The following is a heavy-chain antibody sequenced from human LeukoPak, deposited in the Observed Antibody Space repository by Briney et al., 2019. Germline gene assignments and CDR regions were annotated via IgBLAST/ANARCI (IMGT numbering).Heavy chain of an antibody. D-gene: IGHD3-9*01. Sequence: SAKVSCKASGGTFSSYAISWVRQAPGQGLEWMGGIIPIFGTANYAQKFQGRVTITADESTSTAYMELSSLRSEDTAVYYCARVTHYDILTGYPDVYGMDVWGKGTTVTVSS. J-gene: IGHJ6*04. CDR2: IIPIFGTA. V-gene: IGHV1-69*13. CDR1: GGTFSSYA. CDR3: ARVTHYDILTGYPDVYGMDV.